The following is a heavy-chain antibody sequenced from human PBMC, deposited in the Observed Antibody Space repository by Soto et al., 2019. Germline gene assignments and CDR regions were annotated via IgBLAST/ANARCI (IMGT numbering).Heavy chain of an antibody. CDR1: GFTFSIYP. Sequence: EVHLLESGGGLVQPGGSLRLSCAASGFTFSIYPMIWVRQAPGKGLEWVSLISGSAYSTYYADSVKGRFTISRDNAKNTLYLQMNRLRAEDTAVYYCAKDSSGSRYYYYDMDVWGQGTTVTVSS. CDR2: ISGSAYST. J-gene: IGHJ6*02. V-gene: IGHV3-23*01. D-gene: IGHD3-22*01. CDR3: AKDSSGSRYYYYDMDV.